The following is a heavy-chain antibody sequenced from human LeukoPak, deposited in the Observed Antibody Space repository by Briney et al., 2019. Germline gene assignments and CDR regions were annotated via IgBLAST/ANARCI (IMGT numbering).Heavy chain of an antibody. J-gene: IGHJ5*02. V-gene: IGHV3-23*01. CDR2: IGGSSGKI. CDR1: GFTFSSYA. CDR3: AKQPYQYVSGSPSWLDP. D-gene: IGHD3-10*01. Sequence: GESLRLSCAASGFTFSSYAMTWVRQGPGKGLECVSGIGGSSGKIFYADSVKGRFTNSRDNSKTTLYLQMNTLRAEDTAIYFCAKQPYQYVSGSPSWLDPWGQGTLVTVSS.